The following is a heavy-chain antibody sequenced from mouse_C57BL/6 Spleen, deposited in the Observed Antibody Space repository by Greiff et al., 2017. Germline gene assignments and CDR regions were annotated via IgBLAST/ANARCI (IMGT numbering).Heavy chain of an antibody. D-gene: IGHD1-1*01. J-gene: IGHJ1*03. CDR2: ISSGSSTI. V-gene: IGHV5-17*01. Sequence: EVKVVVSGGGLVKPGGSLKLSCAASGFTFSDYGMHWVRQAPEKGLEWVAYISSGSSTIYYADTVKGRFTISRDNAKNTLFLQMTSLRSEATAMYYCANTTVDGYFDVWGTGTTVTVSS. CDR1: GFTFSDYG. CDR3: ANTTVDGYFDV.